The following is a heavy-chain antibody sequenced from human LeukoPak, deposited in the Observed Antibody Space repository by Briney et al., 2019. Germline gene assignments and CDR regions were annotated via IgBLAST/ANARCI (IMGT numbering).Heavy chain of an antibody. CDR2: VNPSDGST. J-gene: IGHJ6*02. Sequence: ASVKVSCKTSGYIFTTYYIHWVRQAPGQGLEWMGIVNPSDGSTDYAQRFQGRVTMTEDTSTDTAYMELSSLRSEDTAVYYCATVGYCSGGSCYSRDYYYYGMDVWGQGTTVTVSS. V-gene: IGHV1-46*01. CDR3: ATVGYCSGGSCYSRDYYYYGMDV. CDR1: GYIFTTYY. D-gene: IGHD2-15*01.